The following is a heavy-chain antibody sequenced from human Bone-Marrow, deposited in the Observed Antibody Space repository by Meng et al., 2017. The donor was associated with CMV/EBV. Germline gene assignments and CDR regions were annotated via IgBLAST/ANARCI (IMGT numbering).Heavy chain of an antibody. CDR2: ISWNSGSI. CDR3: TRSDHRYCSGVNCPIDT. Sequence: GGSLRLSCAASGFTFDDYAMHWVRQAPGKGLEWVSGISWNSGSIGYADSVKGRFTISRDDSNSIAYLQMNSLKSDDTAVYYCTRSDHRYCSGVNCPIDTWGQGTLVTVSS. V-gene: IGHV3-9*01. CDR1: GFTFDDYA. J-gene: IGHJ5*02. D-gene: IGHD2-15*01.